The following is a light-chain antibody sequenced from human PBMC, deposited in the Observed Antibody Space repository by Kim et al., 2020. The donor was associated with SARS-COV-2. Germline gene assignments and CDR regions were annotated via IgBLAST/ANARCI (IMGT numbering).Light chain of an antibody. Sequence: SRGDAATLACRASQDIGNSVAWYQHRPGKAPKLLVYGAFRLESGVPSRFSGAVSGTDYSLIISSLQPEDFATYFCQQYYSTPRVSFGGGTKVDIK. CDR3: QQYYSTPRVS. CDR1: QDIGNS. CDR2: GAF. J-gene: IGKJ4*01. V-gene: IGKV1-NL1*01.